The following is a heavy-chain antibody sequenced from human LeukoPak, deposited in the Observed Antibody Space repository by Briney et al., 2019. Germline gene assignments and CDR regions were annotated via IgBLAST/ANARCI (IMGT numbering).Heavy chain of an antibody. J-gene: IGHJ4*02. CDR1: GDSISSSSSY. CDR3: ARDHGWAFDY. CDR2: IYYSGST. Sequence: KASETLSLTCTVSGDSISSSSSYWGWIRQPPGEGLEWIGSIYYSGSTYYNTSLKSRVTISVDTSKNQFSLRLGSVTAADTAVYYCARDHGWAFDYWGQGNLVTVSS. D-gene: IGHD6-19*01. V-gene: IGHV4-39*07.